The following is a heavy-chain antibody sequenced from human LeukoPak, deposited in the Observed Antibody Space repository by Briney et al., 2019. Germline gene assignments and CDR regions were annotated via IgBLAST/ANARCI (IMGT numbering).Heavy chain of an antibody. D-gene: IGHD6-6*01. CDR3: ASYSSSSFDY. CDR1: GGSIGSSSYY. J-gene: IGHJ4*02. Sequence: SETLSLTSTVSGGSIGSSSYYWGWIRQPPGKGLEWIGSIYYSGSTYYNPSPKSRVTISVDTSKNQFSLKLSSVTAADTAVYYCASYSSSSFDYWGQGTLVTVSS. CDR2: IYYSGST. V-gene: IGHV4-39*01.